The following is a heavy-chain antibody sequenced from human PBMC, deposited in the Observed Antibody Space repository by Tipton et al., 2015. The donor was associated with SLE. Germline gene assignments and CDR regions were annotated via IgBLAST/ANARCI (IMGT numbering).Heavy chain of an antibody. J-gene: IGHJ3*02. CDR2: ICDSGFT. V-gene: IGHV4-39*07. Sequence: TLSLTCTVSGGSISSINYCWGWIRQPPGKGLEWIGSICDSGFTYYRPSLKSRVTVSLDTSKNHFSLRLSSVTAADTAVYYCARDWTHLVGTYHFDLSGYHDAFDMWGPGTMVTVSS. CDR1: GGSISSINYC. CDR3: ARDWTHLVGTYHFDLSGYHDAFDM. D-gene: IGHD3-22*01.